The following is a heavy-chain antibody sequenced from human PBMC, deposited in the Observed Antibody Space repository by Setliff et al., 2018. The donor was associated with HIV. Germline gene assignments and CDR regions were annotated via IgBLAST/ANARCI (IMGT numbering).Heavy chain of an antibody. CDR1: GGSISSYY. CDR3: ARAYFGSGIYY. V-gene: IGHV4-4*09. J-gene: IGHJ4*02. Sequence: PSETLSLTCTVSGGSISSYYWSWIRQPPGKGLEWLGHIYSSGSTNYNPSLKSRVTISVDTSKNQFSLKLYSVTAADTAVYSCARAYFGSGIYYWVQGTLVTVSS. D-gene: IGHD3-10*01. CDR2: IYSSGST.